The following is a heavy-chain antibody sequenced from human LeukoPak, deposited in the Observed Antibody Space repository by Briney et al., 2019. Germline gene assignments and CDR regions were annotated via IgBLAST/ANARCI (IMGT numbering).Heavy chain of an antibody. CDR3: ARESLGVATITATEYFDY. V-gene: IGHV3-33*08. CDR2: IWYDGSNK. D-gene: IGHD5-12*01. J-gene: IGHJ4*02. Sequence: PGGSLRLSCAASGFTFSSYGMHWVRQAPGKGLEWVAVIWYDGSNKYYADSVKGRFTISRDNSKNTLYLQMNSLRAEDTAVYYCARESLGVATITATEYFDYWGQGTLVTVSS. CDR1: GFTFSSYG.